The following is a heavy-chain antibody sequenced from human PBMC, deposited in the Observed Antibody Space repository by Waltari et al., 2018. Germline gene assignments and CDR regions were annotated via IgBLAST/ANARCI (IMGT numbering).Heavy chain of an antibody. CDR3: ARGDSYGSEFDY. Sequence: QVQLVQSGAEVKKPGASVKVSCKASGYTFTGYYMHWVRQAPGKGLGWMGWINPSSGGTNYAQKFQGRVTMTRDTSISTAYMELSRLRSDDTAVYYCARGDSYGSEFDYWGQGTLVTVSS. CDR2: INPSSGGT. D-gene: IGHD5-18*01. CDR1: GYTFTGYY. J-gene: IGHJ4*02. V-gene: IGHV1-2*02.